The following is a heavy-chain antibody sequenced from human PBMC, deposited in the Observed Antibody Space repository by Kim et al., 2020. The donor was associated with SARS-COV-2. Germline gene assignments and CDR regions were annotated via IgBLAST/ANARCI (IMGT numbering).Heavy chain of an antibody. CDR2: IYYSGST. Sequence: SETLSLTCTVSGGSISSYYWSWIRQPPGKGLEWIGYIYYSGSTNYNPSLKSRVTISVDTSKNQFSLKLSSVTAVDTAVYYCARTYCGGDCYSDWFDPWGQGTLVTVSS. CDR3: ARTYCGGDCYSDWFDP. J-gene: IGHJ5*02. D-gene: IGHD2-21*02. V-gene: IGHV4-59*01. CDR1: GGSISSYY.